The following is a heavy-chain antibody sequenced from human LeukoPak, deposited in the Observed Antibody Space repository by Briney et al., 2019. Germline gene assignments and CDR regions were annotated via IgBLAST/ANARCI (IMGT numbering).Heavy chain of an antibody. J-gene: IGHJ4*02. Sequence: PGGSLRLSCAASGFTVSSNYMSWVRQAPGKGLEWVSVIYSGGSTYYADSVKGRFTISRDNSKNTLYLQMNSLRAEDTAVYYCASSANYDFWSGYSLYFDYWGQGTLVTVSS. CDR3: ASSANYDFWSGYSLYFDY. D-gene: IGHD3-3*01. V-gene: IGHV3-53*01. CDR2: IYSGGST. CDR1: GFTVSSNY.